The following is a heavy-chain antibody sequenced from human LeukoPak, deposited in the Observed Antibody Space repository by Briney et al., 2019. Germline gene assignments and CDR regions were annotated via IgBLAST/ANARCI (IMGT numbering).Heavy chain of an antibody. D-gene: IGHD2-15*01. Sequence: SETLSLTCTVSGGSISSHYWSWIRQPPGKGLEWIGYIYYTGSTNYNPSLKSRVTISVDTSKNQFSLKLTSVTAADTAVYCCARHANYFYYGIDVWGQGTTVTVSS. CDR3: ARHANYFYYGIDV. J-gene: IGHJ6*02. V-gene: IGHV4-59*08. CDR2: IYYTGST. CDR1: GGSISSHY.